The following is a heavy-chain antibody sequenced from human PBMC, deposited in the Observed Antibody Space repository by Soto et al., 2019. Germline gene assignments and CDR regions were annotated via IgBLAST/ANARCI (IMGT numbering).Heavy chain of an antibody. D-gene: IGHD1-26*01. Sequence: QVQLQESGPGLVKPSDTLSLTCAVSGYSISSSNWWGWIRQPPGKGLEWIGYIYYSGTTYYNPALKSRVTMSGDTSQNQFSLKLTSVTAVDTAVYCCARREIQGPIDYWGQGTLVTVSS. J-gene: IGHJ4*02. V-gene: IGHV4-28*01. CDR3: ARREIQGPIDY. CDR2: IYYSGTT. CDR1: GYSISSSNW.